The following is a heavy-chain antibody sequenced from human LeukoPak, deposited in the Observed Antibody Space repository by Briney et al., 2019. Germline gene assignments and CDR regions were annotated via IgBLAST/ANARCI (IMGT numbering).Heavy chain of an antibody. D-gene: IGHD6-13*01. CDR1: GFTLSSFA. J-gene: IGHJ4*02. CDR2: MSGDATST. Sequence: GGSLRLSCAASGFTLSSFAMNWVRQAPGKGLEWVSTMSGDATSTYYADSVKGRFTISRDNSKNTLYLQMNSLRAEDTAVYYCAKRTSGSSWYSSDYWGQGTLVTVSS. V-gene: IGHV3-23*01. CDR3: AKRTSGSSWYSSDY.